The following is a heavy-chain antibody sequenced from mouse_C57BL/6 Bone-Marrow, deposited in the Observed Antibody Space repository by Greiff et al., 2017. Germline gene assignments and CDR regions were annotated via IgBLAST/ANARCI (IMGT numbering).Heavy chain of an antibody. D-gene: IGHD1-1*01. Sequence: EVMLVESGGGLVKPGGSLKLSCAASGFTFSSYTMSWVRQTPEKRLEWVATISGGGGNTYYPDSVKGRFTISRDNAKNTLYLQMSSLRFEDTALYYCARKGLLGAMDYWGQGTSVTVSS. V-gene: IGHV5-9*01. CDR2: ISGGGGNT. CDR1: GFTFSSYT. CDR3: ARKGLLGAMDY. J-gene: IGHJ4*01.